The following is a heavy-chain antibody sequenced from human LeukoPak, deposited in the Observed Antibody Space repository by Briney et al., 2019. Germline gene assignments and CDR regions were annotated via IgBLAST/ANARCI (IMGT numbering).Heavy chain of an antibody. D-gene: IGHD3-3*01. J-gene: IGHJ4*02. CDR3: ARDRPASDFWSGYYRTPPFDY. CDR2: ISAYNGNT. V-gene: IGHV1-18*01. Sequence: GASVKVSCKASGYTFTSYGISWVRQAPGQGLEWMGWISAYNGNTNYAQKLQGRVTMTTDTSTSTAYMELRSLRSDDTAVYYCARDRPASDFWSGYYRTPPFDYWGQGTLVTVSS. CDR1: GYTFTSYG.